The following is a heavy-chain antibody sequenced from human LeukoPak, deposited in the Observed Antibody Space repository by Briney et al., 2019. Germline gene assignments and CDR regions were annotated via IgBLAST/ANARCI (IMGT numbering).Heavy chain of an antibody. J-gene: IGHJ4*02. Sequence: GGSLRLSCAASGFTFSGNAMSWVRQAPGKGPEWVSGITGSGGSTDSADSVKGRFTISRDNSKNTLYLQMNSLRVEDTAVYYCAKKYGQIPSFDYWGQGTLVTVSS. CDR1: GFTFSGNA. CDR2: ITGSGGST. D-gene: IGHD2-2*01. CDR3: AKKYGQIPSFDY. V-gene: IGHV3-23*01.